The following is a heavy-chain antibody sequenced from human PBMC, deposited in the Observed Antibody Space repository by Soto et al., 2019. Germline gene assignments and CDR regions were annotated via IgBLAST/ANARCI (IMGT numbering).Heavy chain of an antibody. CDR2: ISSSSIYI. J-gene: IGHJ4*02. V-gene: IGHV3-21*01. D-gene: IGHD3-22*01. Sequence: EVQLVESGGGLVKPGGSLRLSCAASGFTFSSYSMNWVRQAPGKGLEWVSSISSSSIYIYYADSVKGRFTISRDNAKHSLYLQMNSLRAEDPAVYYCARAPYYYDSSVYWAYWGQGTLVTVSS. CDR1: GFTFSSYS. CDR3: ARAPYYYDSSVYWAY.